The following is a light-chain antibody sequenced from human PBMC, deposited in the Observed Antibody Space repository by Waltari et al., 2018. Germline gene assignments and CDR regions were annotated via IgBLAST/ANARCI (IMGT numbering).Light chain of an antibody. J-gene: IGKJ3*01. CDR3: QQRSNWPLT. Sequence: EIVLTQSPATLSLSPGERATLSCRASQSVSSYLAWYQQKPGQAPRLLIYGASNRATGIPARFSGSGSGTAFTLTISSLEPEDFAVYYCQQRSNWPLTFGPGTKVDIK. CDR1: QSVSSY. V-gene: IGKV3-11*01. CDR2: GAS.